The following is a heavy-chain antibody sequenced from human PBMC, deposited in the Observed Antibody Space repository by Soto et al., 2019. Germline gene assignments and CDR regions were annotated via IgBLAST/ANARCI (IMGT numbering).Heavy chain of an antibody. CDR2: IYYGGST. J-gene: IGHJ4*02. V-gene: IGHV4-59*01. CDR1: GGSISGYY. Sequence: SETLSLTCTVSGGSISGYYWSWIRQPPGKGLEWIGYIYYGGSTKYNPSLKSRVTISVDTSKNQFSLKLSSVTAADTAVYYCARVRERLQYIDWLYHFDYWGQGTLVTVSS. CDR3: ARVRERLQYIDWLYHFDY. D-gene: IGHD3-9*01.